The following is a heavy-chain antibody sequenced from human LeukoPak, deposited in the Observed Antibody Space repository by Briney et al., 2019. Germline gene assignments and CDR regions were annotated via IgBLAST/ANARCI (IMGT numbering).Heavy chain of an antibody. D-gene: IGHD3-10*01. CDR1: GFTVSSNY. J-gene: IGHJ5*02. CDR3: ARATWFGELSWFDP. CDR2: IYSGGST. V-gene: IGHV3-53*01. Sequence: GGSLRLSCAASGFTVSSNYMSWVRQAPGKGLEWVSVIYSGGSTYYADSVKGRFTISRDNSKNTLYLQMNSLRAEDTAVYYCARATWFGELSWFDPWGQGTLVTVSS.